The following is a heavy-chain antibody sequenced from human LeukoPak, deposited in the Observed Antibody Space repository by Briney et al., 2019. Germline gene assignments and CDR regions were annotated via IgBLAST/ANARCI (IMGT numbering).Heavy chain of an antibody. CDR1: GFTFRNHA. Sequence: GGSLTLSCSASGFTFRNHAMNWVRQAPGKGLEWVSVISGSGETTYYADSVKGRFTVSREDARNSLYLQMNSLRAGDTAVYYCVREARGYHYTYFDYWGQGTLVTVSS. CDR3: VREARGYHYTYFDY. V-gene: IGHV3-23*01. CDR2: ISGSGETT. J-gene: IGHJ4*02. D-gene: IGHD5-18*01.